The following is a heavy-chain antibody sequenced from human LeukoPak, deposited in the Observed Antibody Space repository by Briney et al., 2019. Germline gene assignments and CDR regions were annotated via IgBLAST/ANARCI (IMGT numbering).Heavy chain of an antibody. CDR3: ARDAISSSWYD. CDR1: GYTFAGYY. Sequence: ASVKVSCKASGYTFAGYYMHWVRQAPGQGLEWMGWINPNSGGTNYAQKFQGRVTTTRDTSISTAYMELSRLRSDDTAVYYCARDAISSSWYDWGQGTLVTVSS. D-gene: IGHD6-13*01. V-gene: IGHV1-2*02. J-gene: IGHJ4*02. CDR2: INPNSGGT.